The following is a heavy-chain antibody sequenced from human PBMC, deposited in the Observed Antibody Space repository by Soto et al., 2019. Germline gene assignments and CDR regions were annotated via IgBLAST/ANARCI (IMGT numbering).Heavy chain of an antibody. CDR3: ARGRGSSAPDY. D-gene: IGHD3-10*01. CDR2: IWYDGSNK. Sequence: PGGSLRLSCAASGFTFSSYGMHWVRQAPGKGLEWVAVIWYDGSNKYYADSVKGRFTISRDNSKNTLYLQMNSLRAEDTAVYYCARGRGSSAPDYWGQGTLVTVSS. V-gene: IGHV3-33*01. CDR1: GFTFSSYG. J-gene: IGHJ4*02.